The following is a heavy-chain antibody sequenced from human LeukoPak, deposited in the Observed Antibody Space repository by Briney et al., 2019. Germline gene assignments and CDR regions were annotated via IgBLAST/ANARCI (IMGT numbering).Heavy chain of an antibody. V-gene: IGHV4-59*12. Sequence: SETLSLTCTVSGGSISSYYWSWIRQPPGKGLEWIGYIYYSGSTNYNPSLKSRVTISVDTSKNQFSLKLSSVTAADTAVYYCARDDYCGGDCYSSHDAFDIWGQGTMVTVSS. CDR1: GGSISSYY. J-gene: IGHJ3*02. D-gene: IGHD2-21*02. CDR3: ARDDYCGGDCYSSHDAFDI. CDR2: IYYSGST.